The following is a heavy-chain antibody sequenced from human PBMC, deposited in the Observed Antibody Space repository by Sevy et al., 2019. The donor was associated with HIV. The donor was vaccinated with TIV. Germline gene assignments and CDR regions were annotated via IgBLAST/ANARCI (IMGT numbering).Heavy chain of an antibody. CDR2: IWYEGINK. D-gene: IGHD3-10*01. CDR3: ARERRSSGIDY. J-gene: IGHJ4*01. Sequence: GGSLRLSCTASGFAFSTYGMHWVRQAPGKGLEWVAIIWYEGINKDYAEPVKGRFTISRNNWKNTLYLEMNSLRVDDTAVYYCARERRSSGIDYWGQGTLVTVSS. CDR1: GFAFSTYG. V-gene: IGHV3-33*01.